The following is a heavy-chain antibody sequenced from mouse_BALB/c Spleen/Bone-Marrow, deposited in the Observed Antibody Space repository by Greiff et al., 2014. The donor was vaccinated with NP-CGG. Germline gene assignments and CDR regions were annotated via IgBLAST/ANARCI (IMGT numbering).Heavy chain of an antibody. CDR3: ARGITTVVPYAMDY. Sequence: VQLQQSGPELVKPGASVKISCKASGYTFTSYVMNWVKQKPGQGLEWIGHINPYNDGTKYNEKFKGKTTLTSDKSSSTAYMELSSLTSEDSAVYYCARGITTVVPYAMDYWGQGTSVTVPS. J-gene: IGHJ4*01. CDR2: INPYNDGT. D-gene: IGHD1-1*01. V-gene: IGHV1-14*01. CDR1: GYTFTSYV.